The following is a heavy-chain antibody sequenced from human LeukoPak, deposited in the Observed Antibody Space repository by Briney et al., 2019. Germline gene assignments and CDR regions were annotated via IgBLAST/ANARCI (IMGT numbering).Heavy chain of an antibody. CDR3: ARDRGRATWFDP. J-gene: IGHJ5*02. V-gene: IGHV4-59*01. Sequence: PSETLSLTCTVSGGSITSYYWHWIRQPPGKGLEWIGYIYYSGSTNYNPSLKSRVTISVDTSRKQFSLKLHSVSAADTAVYYRARDRGRATWFDPWGQGTVVTVSS. D-gene: IGHD3-10*01. CDR2: IYYSGST. CDR1: GGSITSYY.